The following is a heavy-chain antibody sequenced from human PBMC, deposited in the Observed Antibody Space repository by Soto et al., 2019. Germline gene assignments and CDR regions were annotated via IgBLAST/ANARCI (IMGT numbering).Heavy chain of an antibody. J-gene: IGHJ5*02. V-gene: IGHV1-3*04. CDR1: GYTFTSSA. Sequence: QVQLVQSGAEVKKPGASVKVSCKASGYTFTSSAMHWVRQAPGQSLEWMGWINTANGNTKYSQKFQGRVTITRDTSTNTAYMELSSLRSEDTAVYYCARVPFGSPFDHWGQGTLVTVSS. CDR3: ARVPFGSPFDH. D-gene: IGHD3-10*01. CDR2: INTANGNT.